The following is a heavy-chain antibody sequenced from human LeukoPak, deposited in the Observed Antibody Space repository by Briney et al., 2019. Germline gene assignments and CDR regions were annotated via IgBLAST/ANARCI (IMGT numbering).Heavy chain of an antibody. J-gene: IGHJ4*02. CDR3: AKLPAPGGDYVYFDS. V-gene: IGHV3-23*01. CDR2: LSRTGDYT. CDR1: GLSFSGCG. D-gene: IGHD3-16*01. Sequence: GGSLRLSCAASGLSFSGCGMGWVRQAPGKGLEWVSTLSRTGDYTYYADSVKGRFSISRDNSKNTLYLQMASPRVEDTAIYYCAKLPAPGGDYVYFDSWGQGTLVTVSS.